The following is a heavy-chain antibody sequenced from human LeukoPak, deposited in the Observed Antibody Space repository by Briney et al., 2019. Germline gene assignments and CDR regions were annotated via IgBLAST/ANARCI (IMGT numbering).Heavy chain of an antibody. CDR3: ARGPHPGGAGYNLVDH. CDR2: ISYRGTT. J-gene: IGHJ4*02. Sequence: PSETLSLTCTVSGGSISSSSYYWGWIRQPPGKGLEWIGSISYRGTTFYNPSLKSRVTISVDTSKNQFFLRVSSVTAADTAAYYCARGPHPGGAGYNLVDHWGQGTLVTVSP. V-gene: IGHV4-39*01. CDR1: GGSISSSSYY. D-gene: IGHD5-24*01.